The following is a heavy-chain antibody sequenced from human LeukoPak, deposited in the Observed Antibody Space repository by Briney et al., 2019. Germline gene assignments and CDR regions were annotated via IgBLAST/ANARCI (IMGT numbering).Heavy chain of an antibody. V-gene: IGHV5-51*01. CDR3: ARRTYFDTRHFDY. CDR1: GFSLTNYW. Sequence: GESLKISCKGSGFSLTNYWIGWVRQVPGKGLDWMGIIYPGDSDTRYSPSFQGQVTISADKSISTAFLQWSSLKASDTAIYFCARRTYFDTRHFDYWGQGTLVTVSS. J-gene: IGHJ4*02. CDR2: IYPGDSDT. D-gene: IGHD3-22*01.